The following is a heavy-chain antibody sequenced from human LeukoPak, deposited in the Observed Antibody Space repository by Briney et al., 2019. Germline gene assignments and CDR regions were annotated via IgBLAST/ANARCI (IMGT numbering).Heavy chain of an antibody. CDR2: INHSGST. V-gene: IGHV4-34*01. Sequence: SETLSLTCAVYGGSFSGYYWSWIRQPPEKGLEWIGEINHSGSTNYNPSLKSRVTISVDTSKNQFSLKLSSVTAADTAVYYCARAHKATSFDYWGQGTLVTVPS. J-gene: IGHJ4*02. CDR3: ARAHKATSFDY. CDR1: GGSFSGYY. D-gene: IGHD5-18*01.